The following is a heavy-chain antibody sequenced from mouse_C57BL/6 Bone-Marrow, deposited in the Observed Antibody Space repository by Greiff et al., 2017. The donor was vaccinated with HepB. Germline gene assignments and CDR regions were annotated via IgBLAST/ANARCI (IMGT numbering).Heavy chain of an antibody. CDR2: INPNNGGT. Sequence: EVQLQQSGPELVKPGASVKISCKASGYTFTDYYMNWVKQSHGKSLEWIGDINPNNGGTSYNQKFKGKATLTVDKSSSTAYMELRSLTSEDSAVYYCASSLPLYAMDYWGQGTSVTVSS. CDR1: GYTFTDYY. CDR3: ASSLPLYAMDY. V-gene: IGHV1-26*01. J-gene: IGHJ4*01. D-gene: IGHD5-5*01.